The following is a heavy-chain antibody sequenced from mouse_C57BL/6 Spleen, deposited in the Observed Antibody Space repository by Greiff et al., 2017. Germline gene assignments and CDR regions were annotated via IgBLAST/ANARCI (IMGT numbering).Heavy chain of an antibody. V-gene: IGHV1-15*01. J-gene: IGHJ3*01. CDR1: GYTFTDYE. D-gene: IGHD1-1*01. CDR3: TRPTYYGSSSWFAY. Sequence: VQLQESGAELVRPGASVTLSCKASGYTFTDYEMHWVKQTPVHGLEWIGAIDPATGGTAYNQKFKGKAILTADKSSSTAYMELRSLTSEDSAVYYCTRPTYYGSSSWFAYWGQGTLVTVSA. CDR2: IDPATGGT.